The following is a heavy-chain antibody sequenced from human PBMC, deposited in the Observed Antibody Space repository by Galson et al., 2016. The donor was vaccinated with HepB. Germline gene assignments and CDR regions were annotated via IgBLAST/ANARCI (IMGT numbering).Heavy chain of an antibody. CDR3: ARPRGGLPYCGADCYPDALDI. D-gene: IGHD2-21*02. V-gene: IGHV3-48*02. CDR2: ISSTRGII. J-gene: IGHJ3*02. CDR1: GFTFSDYS. Sequence: SLRLSCAASGFTFSDYSMNWVRQAPGKGLEWLSYISSTRGIIYYADSVKGRFTISRDNAKNSVYLQMNSLRDADTAVYYCARPRGGLPYCGADCYPDALDIWGQGTMVTVSS.